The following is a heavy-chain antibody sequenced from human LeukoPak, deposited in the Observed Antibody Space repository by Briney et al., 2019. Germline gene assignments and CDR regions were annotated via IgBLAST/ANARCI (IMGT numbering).Heavy chain of an antibody. CDR2: FYYSGGT. D-gene: IGHD3-3*01. V-gene: IGHV4-39*01. CDR1: GVSISVNNFY. CDR3: ARMSFAFDLSFFDY. Sequence: SETLSLTCSVSGVSISVNNFYWAWIRQPPGKGLEWIGIFYYSGGTYYNPSLQSRVTISGDTSKNLFSLHLRSATVADTAIYFCARMSFAFDLSFFDYWGHGALVPVSS. J-gene: IGHJ4*01.